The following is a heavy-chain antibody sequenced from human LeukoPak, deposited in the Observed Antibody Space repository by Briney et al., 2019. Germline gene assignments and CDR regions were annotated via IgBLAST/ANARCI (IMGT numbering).Heavy chain of an antibody. CDR1: GLTFSSYW. V-gene: IGHV3-74*01. J-gene: IGHJ6*04. CDR3: ARDPRSYDILTGYYYYYGMDV. D-gene: IGHD3-9*01. CDR2: INSDGSTT. Sequence: TGGSLRLSCAASGLTFSSYWMHWVRQAPGKGLSFVSRINSDGSTTSYAESVKGRFTISRDNAKNTLYLQMNSLRAEDTAVYYCARDPRSYDILTGYYYYYGMDVWGKGTTVTVSS.